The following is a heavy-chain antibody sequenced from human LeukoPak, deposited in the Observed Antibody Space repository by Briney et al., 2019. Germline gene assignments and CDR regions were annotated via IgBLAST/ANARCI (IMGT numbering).Heavy chain of an antibody. D-gene: IGHD4-11*01. CDR3: AKDDSMTLDHFDY. V-gene: IGHV3-23*01. CDR1: GFTFKNCA. CDR2: INYSGGHK. J-gene: IGHJ4*02. Sequence: PGGSLRLSCVASGFTFKNCAMSWVRQAPGKGLEWVSGINYSGGHKYYADFVKGRFTISRDSSKNTLSLQMNCLTTEDTAVYYCAKDDSMTLDHFDYWGQGALVTVFS.